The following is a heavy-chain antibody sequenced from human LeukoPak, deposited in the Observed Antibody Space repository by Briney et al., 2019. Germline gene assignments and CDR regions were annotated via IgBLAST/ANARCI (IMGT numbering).Heavy chain of an antibody. CDR1: GGSISSYY. J-gene: IGHJ4*02. CDR3: ARVGRDGYNPDY. CDR2: IYYSGST. Sequence: SETLSLACTVSGGSISSYYWSWIRQPPGKGLEWIGYIYYSGSTNYNPSLKSRVTISVDTSKNQFSLKLSSVTAADTAVYYCARVGRDGYNPDYWGQGTLVTVSS. D-gene: IGHD5-24*01. V-gene: IGHV4-59*01.